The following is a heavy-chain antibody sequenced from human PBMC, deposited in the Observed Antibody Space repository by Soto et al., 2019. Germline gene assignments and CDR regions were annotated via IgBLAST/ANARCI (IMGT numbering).Heavy chain of an antibody. D-gene: IGHD2-15*01. J-gene: IGHJ6*02. CDR2: IVVGSGNT. Sequence: SVKVSCKASGFTFTSSAVQWVRQARGQRLEWIGWIVVGSGNTNYAQKFQERVTITRDMSTSTAYMELSSLRSEDTAVYYCAASPYCSGGSCYGYYGMDVWGQGTTVTVSS. CDR3: AASPYCSGGSCYGYYGMDV. CDR1: GFTFTSSA. V-gene: IGHV1-58*01.